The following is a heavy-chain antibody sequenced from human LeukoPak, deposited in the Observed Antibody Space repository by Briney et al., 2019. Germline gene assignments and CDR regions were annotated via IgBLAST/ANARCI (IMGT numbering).Heavy chain of an antibody. J-gene: IGHJ4*02. CDR3: TTGGYYDSSGYWPLDH. CDR2: ISNDGRT. V-gene: IGHV3-53*01. CDR1: GFSVSTYY. D-gene: IGHD3-22*01. Sequence: GGSLRLSCAASGFSVSTYYMTWVRQAPGNGLESVSVISNDGRTYYADSVKGRFTISRDDSKNTFFLQMNSLKTEDTAVYYCTTGGYYDSSGYWPLDHWGQGTLVTVSS.